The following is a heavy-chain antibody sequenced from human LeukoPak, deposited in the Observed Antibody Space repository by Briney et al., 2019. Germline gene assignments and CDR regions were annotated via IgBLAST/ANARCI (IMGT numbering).Heavy chain of an antibody. V-gene: IGHV1-18*01. D-gene: IGHD2-15*01. J-gene: IGHJ4*02. CDR1: GYAFTNYG. CDR3: ARRHLIGSGYFDH. CDR2: ISTFNGNT. Sequence: GASVKVSCKASGYAFTNYGITWVRQAPGQGLEWLGWISTFNGNTNYAQRLQDRVTMTTDTSTNTAYLELRRLRSDDTALYYCARRHLIGSGYFDHWGQGSLVTVSS.